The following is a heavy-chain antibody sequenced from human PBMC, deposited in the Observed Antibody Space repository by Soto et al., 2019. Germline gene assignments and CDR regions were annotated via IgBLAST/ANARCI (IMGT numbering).Heavy chain of an antibody. CDR1: GYSFTSYG. J-gene: IGHJ4*02. V-gene: IGHV1-18*04. Sequence: ASVKVSCKSSGYSFTSYGISWVRQAPGQGLGWMGWISTYNGNINYAQNFKGRVNMTTDASTRTVYMQLSSLRSDDTAVYYCARDSQLQSYGVVVPTRFDYWGQGTLVTVSS. CDR2: ISTYNGNI. CDR3: ARDSQLQSYGVVVPTRFDY. D-gene: IGHD3-3*01.